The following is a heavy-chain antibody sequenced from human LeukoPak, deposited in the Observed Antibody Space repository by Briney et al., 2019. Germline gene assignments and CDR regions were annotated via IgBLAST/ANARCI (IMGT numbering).Heavy chain of an antibody. CDR2: VWFDNSNE. Sequence: GGSLRLSCTASGFKFNDYGMYWVRLPPQKGPEWVALVWFDNSNEHYADSVKGRFFISRNNDDNTLFLHMNSLTVEDTAVYYCAKGRGPTPLGDAGADAWGKGTAVAVSA. D-gene: IGHD1-26*01. V-gene: IGHV3-33*06. J-gene: IGHJ6*04. CDR1: GFKFNDYG. CDR3: AKGRGPTPLGDAGADA.